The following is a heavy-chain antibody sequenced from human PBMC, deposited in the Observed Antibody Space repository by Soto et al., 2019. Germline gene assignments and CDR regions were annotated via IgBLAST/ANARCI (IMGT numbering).Heavy chain of an antibody. CDR1: GGSVSSYY. V-gene: IGHV4-59*02. CDR2: IYHSGST. Sequence: SETLSLTCTVSGGSVSSYYWSWIRQPPGKGLEWIGYIYHSGSTNYNPSLKSRVTISVDTSKKQFSLKLSSVTAADTAMYYCARLNYYDSTGSIDYWGQGTLVTVSS. D-gene: IGHD3-22*01. CDR3: ARLNYYDSTGSIDY. J-gene: IGHJ4*02.